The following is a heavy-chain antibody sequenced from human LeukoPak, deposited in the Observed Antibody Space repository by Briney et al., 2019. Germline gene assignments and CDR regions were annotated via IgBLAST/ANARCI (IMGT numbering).Heavy chain of an antibody. Sequence: PSETLSLTCTVSGGSISSYYWSWIRQPPGKGLEWIGYISYSGSTNYNPSLKSRVTISVDTSKNQFSLKLSSVTAADTAVYYCARYSPNWYFDLWGSGTLVTVSS. CDR3: ARYSPNWYFDL. CDR2: ISYSGST. D-gene: IGHD5-18*01. J-gene: IGHJ2*01. V-gene: IGHV4-59*08. CDR1: GGSISSYY.